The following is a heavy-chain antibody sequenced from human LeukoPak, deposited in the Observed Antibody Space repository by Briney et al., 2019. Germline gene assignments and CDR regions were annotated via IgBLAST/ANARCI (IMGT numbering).Heavy chain of an antibody. Sequence: SETLSLTSTVSGGSISSYYWSWMRPRPGKGLEWSGYIYYSGSTNYNPARKSRATISVDTSKNQFSLKLSSVTAADTAVYYCARDRGYSYGPDYWGQGTLVTVSS. J-gene: IGHJ4*02. CDR1: GGSISSYY. CDR3: ARDRGYSYGPDY. V-gene: IGHV4-59*01. D-gene: IGHD5-18*01. CDR2: IYYSGST.